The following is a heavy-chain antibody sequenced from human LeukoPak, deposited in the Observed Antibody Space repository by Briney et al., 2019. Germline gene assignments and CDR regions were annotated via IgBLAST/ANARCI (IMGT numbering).Heavy chain of an antibody. D-gene: IGHD3-16*01. CDR1: GFTFSSNY. V-gene: IGHV3-53*04. Sequence: GGSLRLSCAASGFTFSSNYLSWVRQAPGKGLEWVSDINSGGSTYYEDSVKGGFAISRHDSKNTLYLQMNSLRAEDTAVYYCARDGVVYGMDVWGQGTTVTVSS. J-gene: IGHJ6*02. CDR2: INSGGST. CDR3: ARDGVVYGMDV.